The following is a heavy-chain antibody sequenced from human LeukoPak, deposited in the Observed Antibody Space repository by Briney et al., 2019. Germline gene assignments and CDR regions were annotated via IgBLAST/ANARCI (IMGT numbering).Heavy chain of an antibody. CDR1: GGSISSYY. CDR3: ARASGCSGGSCYVD. V-gene: IGHV4-59*01. J-gene: IGHJ4*02. D-gene: IGHD2-15*01. CDR2: IYYSGST. Sequence: SETLSLTCTVSGGSISSYYWSWIRQPPGKGLEWIGYIYYSGSTNYNPSLKSRVTISVDTSKNQFSLKLSSVTAADTAVYYCARASGCSGGSCYVDWGQGTLVTVSS.